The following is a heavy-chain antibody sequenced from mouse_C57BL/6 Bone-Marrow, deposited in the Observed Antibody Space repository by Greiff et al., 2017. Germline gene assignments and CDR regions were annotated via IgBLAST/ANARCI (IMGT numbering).Heavy chain of an antibody. Sequence: EVQLQQSGPELVKPGASVKISCKASGYTFTDYYMNWVKQSHGKSLEWIGDINPNNGGTSYNQKFKGKATLTVDKSSSTAYMELRSLTSEDSAVYYCARKAPITTVVANWYFDVWGTGTTVTVSS. CDR3: ARKAPITTVVANWYFDV. J-gene: IGHJ1*03. D-gene: IGHD1-1*01. V-gene: IGHV1-26*01. CDR1: GYTFTDYY. CDR2: INPNNGGT.